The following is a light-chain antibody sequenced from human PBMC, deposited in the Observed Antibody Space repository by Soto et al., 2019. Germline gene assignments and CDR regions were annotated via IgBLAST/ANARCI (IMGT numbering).Light chain of an antibody. CDR3: QQYNNWPPWT. V-gene: IGKV3-15*01. Sequence: EIVMTQSPATLSVSPGERATLSCRASQSVSSNLAWYQQKPGQAPRLLIYGASTRATGIPARFSGSGSGTEFTLTISILQSEDFAVYYCQQYNNWPPWTFGQGNKVEIK. J-gene: IGKJ1*01. CDR2: GAS. CDR1: QSVSSN.